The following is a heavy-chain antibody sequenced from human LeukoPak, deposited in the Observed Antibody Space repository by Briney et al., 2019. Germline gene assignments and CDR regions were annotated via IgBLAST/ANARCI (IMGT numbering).Heavy chain of an antibody. V-gene: IGHV4-39*07. D-gene: IGHD3-22*01. J-gene: IGHJ3*02. CDR3: ARDRSWDYDSSGYYYDAFDI. CDR1: GGSISSSSYY. CDR2: IYYSGST. Sequence: SETLSLTCTVSGGSISSSSYYWGWIRQPPGKGLEWIGSIYYSGSTYYNPSLKSRVTISVDTSKNQFSLKLSSVTAADTAVYYCARDRSWDYDSSGYYYDAFDIWGQGTMVTVSS.